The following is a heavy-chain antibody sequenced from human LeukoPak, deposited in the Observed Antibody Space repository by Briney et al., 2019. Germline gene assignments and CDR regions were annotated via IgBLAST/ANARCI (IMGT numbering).Heavy chain of an antibody. CDR1: GFSVSSNY. D-gene: IGHD6-19*01. V-gene: IGHV3-53*01. J-gene: IGHJ4*02. Sequence: GGSLRLSCAASGFSVSSNYMSWVRQAPGKGLEWVSVIYSGGSTYYADSVKGRFTISRGNAKNTLYLQMNSLRAEDTAVYYCARVGMGAVAGRDYWGQGTLVTVSS. CDR2: IYSGGST. CDR3: ARVGMGAVAGRDY.